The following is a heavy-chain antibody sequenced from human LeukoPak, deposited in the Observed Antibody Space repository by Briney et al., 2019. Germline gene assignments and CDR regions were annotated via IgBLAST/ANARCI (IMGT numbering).Heavy chain of an antibody. Sequence: GGSLRLSCATSGFTFNNAWMSWVRQAPGKGLEWVANIKEDGSEKYYVDSVKGRFTISRDNAKNSLYLQMNGLRVEDTAVYYCARGEGGDYSWGQGSLVTVSS. J-gene: IGHJ4*02. CDR1: GFTFNNAW. V-gene: IGHV3-7*01. D-gene: IGHD4-17*01. CDR3: ARGEGGDYS. CDR2: IKEDGSEK.